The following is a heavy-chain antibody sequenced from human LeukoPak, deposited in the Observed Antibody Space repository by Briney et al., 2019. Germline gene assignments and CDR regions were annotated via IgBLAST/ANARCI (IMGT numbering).Heavy chain of an antibody. CDR1: GGSISSGGYS. V-gene: IGHV4-30-2*01. Sequence: LTCTVSGGSISSGGYSWSWIRQPPGKGLEWVGNINHSGSTYYNPSIKSRVTISVDRSKNQFSLKLSSVPAADTAVYYCARGSQSYGLNCDYWGQGTLVTVSS. J-gene: IGHJ4*02. CDR3: ARGSQSYGLNCDY. D-gene: IGHD5-18*01. CDR2: INHSGST.